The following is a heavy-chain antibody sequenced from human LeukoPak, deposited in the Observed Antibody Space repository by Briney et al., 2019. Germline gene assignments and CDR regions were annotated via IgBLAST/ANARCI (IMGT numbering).Heavy chain of an antibody. CDR3: ARDQGDRPIDY. CDR1: GFTISSNY. CDR2: IYSGGST. D-gene: IGHD2-21*01. Sequence: PGGSLRLSCAASGFTISSNYMSWVRQAPGKGLEWVSVIYSGGSTYYADSVKGRFTISRDNSKNTLYLQMNSLRAEDTAVYYCARDQGDRPIDYWGQGTLVTVSS. V-gene: IGHV3-66*01. J-gene: IGHJ4*02.